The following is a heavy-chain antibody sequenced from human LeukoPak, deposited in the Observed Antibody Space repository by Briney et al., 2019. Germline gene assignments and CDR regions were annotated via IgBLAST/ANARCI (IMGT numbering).Heavy chain of an antibody. CDR3: ARESAGIVGPMGGVDY. V-gene: IGHV3-21*01. J-gene: IGHJ4*02. Sequence: GGSLRLSRAASGFTFGSYSMNWVRQAPGKGLEWVSSISSSSSYIYYADSVKGRFTISRDNAKNSLYLQMNSLRAEDTAVYYCARESAGIVGPMGGVDYWGQGTLVTVSS. CDR2: ISSSSSYI. D-gene: IGHD1-26*01. CDR1: GFTFGSYS.